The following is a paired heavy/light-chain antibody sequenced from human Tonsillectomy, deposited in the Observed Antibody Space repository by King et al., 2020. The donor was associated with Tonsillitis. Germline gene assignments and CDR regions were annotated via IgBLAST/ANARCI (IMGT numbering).Light chain of an antibody. J-gene: IGKJ4*01. CDR1: QSIVSY. CDR3: QQRSDGLT. CDR2: DAS. Sequence: EIVLTQSPATLSLSPGERATLSCRASQSIVSYLAWYQQKPGQAPRLLIYDASNRATGIPARFSGSGSGTDFTLTISSLEPEDFAVYYCQQRSDGLTFGGGTKVEIK. V-gene: IGKV3-11*01.
Heavy chain of an antibody. CDR3: ARDRGEYNWNYGTFDY. Sequence: QVLLVQSGAEVKKPGASVRVSCKASGYMFTDYTMHWVRQAPGQNFEWMGWINIGNGNTKHSQKFQGRVTISRDASARIAYMDLSSLRSEDTAVYYCARDRGEYNWNYGTFDYWGQGTLVTVSS. D-gene: IGHD1-7*01. J-gene: IGHJ4*02. CDR1: GYMFTDYT. CDR2: INIGNGNT. V-gene: IGHV1-3*04.